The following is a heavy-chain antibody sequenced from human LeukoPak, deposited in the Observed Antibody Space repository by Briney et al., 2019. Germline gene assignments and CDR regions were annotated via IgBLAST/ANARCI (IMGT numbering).Heavy chain of an antibody. V-gene: IGHV3-21*01. CDR1: GFTFSSYS. Sequence: GGSLRLSCAASGFTFSSYSMNWVRQAPGKGLEWVSSISSSSSYIYYADSVKGRFTISRDNAKNSLYLQMNSLRAEDTAVYYCATRSYYDFWSGYSGSFDYWGQGTLVTVSS. D-gene: IGHD3-3*01. CDR2: ISSSSSYI. J-gene: IGHJ4*02. CDR3: ATRSYYDFWSGYSGSFDY.